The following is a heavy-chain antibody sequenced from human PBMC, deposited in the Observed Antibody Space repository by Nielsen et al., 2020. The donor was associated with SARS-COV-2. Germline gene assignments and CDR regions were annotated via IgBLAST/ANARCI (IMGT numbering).Heavy chain of an antibody. D-gene: IGHD2-21*02. CDR3: AAMTEGLGAFDI. Sequence: ASVKVSCKASGYTFTSYYMHWVRQAPGQGLEWMGIINPSGGSTSYAQKFQERVTITRDMSTSTAYMELSSLRSEDTAVYYCAAMTEGLGAFDIWGQGTMVTVSS. CDR1: GYTFTSYY. CDR2: INPSGGST. V-gene: IGHV1-46*01. J-gene: IGHJ3*02.